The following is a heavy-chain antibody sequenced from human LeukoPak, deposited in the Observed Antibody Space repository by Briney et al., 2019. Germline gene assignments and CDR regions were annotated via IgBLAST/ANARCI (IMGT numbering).Heavy chain of an antibody. CDR1: GFTFSSYG. J-gene: IGHJ4*02. CDR2: IRYDGSNK. Sequence: PGGSLRLSCAASGFTFSSYGMHWVRQAPGKGLEWVAFIRYDGSNKYYADSVKGRFTISRDHSKNTLYLQMNSQRAEDSAVYYCARGGGYSYGSFDYWGQGTLVTVSS. D-gene: IGHD5-18*01. V-gene: IGHV3-30*02. CDR3: ARGGGYSYGSFDY.